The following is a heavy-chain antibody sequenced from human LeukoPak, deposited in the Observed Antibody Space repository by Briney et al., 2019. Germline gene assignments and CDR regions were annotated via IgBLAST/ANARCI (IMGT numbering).Heavy chain of an antibody. D-gene: IGHD6-25*01. J-gene: IGHJ4*02. Sequence: PSETLSLTCTVSGGSISSYYWSWIRQPPGKGLEWIGYIYYSGSTNYNPSLKSRVTISVDTSKNQFSLKLSSVTAADTAVYYCARGAARVYYFDYWGQGTLVTVSS. CDR3: ARGAARVYYFDY. CDR1: GGSISSYY. CDR2: IYYSGST. V-gene: IGHV4-59*01.